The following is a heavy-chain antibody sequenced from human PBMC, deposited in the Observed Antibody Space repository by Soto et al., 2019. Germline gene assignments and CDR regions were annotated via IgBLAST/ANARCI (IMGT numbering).Heavy chain of an antibody. CDR1: GGSFSDSY. Sequence: SETLSLTCAVYGGSFSDSYWSWIRQPPGKGLEWIGEINHAGSTNYNPSLQNRVTRSVDTSKNQFSLRLNSVPAADTALYSCARGGRPLMSFVPWGPGSPVTVSS. CDR2: INHAGST. D-gene: IGHD6-6*01. CDR3: ARGGRPLMSFVP. J-gene: IGHJ5*02. V-gene: IGHV4-34*01.